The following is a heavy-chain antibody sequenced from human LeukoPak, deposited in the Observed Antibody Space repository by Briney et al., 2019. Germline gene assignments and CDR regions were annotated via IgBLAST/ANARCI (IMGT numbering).Heavy chain of an antibody. J-gene: IGHJ4*02. V-gene: IGHV1-69*13. CDR3: ARDRVRRDCSGGSCYRFDY. D-gene: IGHD2-15*01. CDR2: IIPIFDTA. CDR1: GGTFSSYG. Sequence: RASVKVSCKASGGTFSSYGISWVRQAPEQGLEWIGGIIPIFDTANYAQKFQDRVTITADESTSTAYMDLSSLRSEDTAVYYCARDRVRRDCSGGSCYRFDYWGQGTLVTVS.